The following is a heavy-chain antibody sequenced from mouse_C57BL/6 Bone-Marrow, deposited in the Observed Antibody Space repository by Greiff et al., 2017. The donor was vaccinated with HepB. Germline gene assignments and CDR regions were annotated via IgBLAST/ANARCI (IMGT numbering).Heavy chain of an antibody. CDR1: GFTFSSYA. CDR2: ISDGGSYT. Sequence: EVKLVESGGGLVKPGGSLKLSCAASGFTFSSYAMSWVRQTPEKRLEWVATISDGGSYTYYPDNVKGRFTISRDNAKNNLYLQMSHLKSEDTAMYYCAREEDYYGSSYDAMDYWGQGTSVTVSS. J-gene: IGHJ4*01. CDR3: AREEDYYGSSYDAMDY. D-gene: IGHD1-1*01. V-gene: IGHV5-4*01.